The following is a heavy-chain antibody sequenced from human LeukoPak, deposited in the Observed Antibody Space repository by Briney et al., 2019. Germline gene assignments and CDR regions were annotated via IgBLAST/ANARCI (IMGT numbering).Heavy chain of an antibody. J-gene: IGHJ3*02. CDR1: GFTFSSYW. Sequence: PGGSLRLSCAASGFTFSSYWMSWVRQAPGKGLEWVANIKQDGSEKYYVDSVKGRFTISRDNAKNSLYQQMNSLRAEDTAVYYCARDVLGEGYCSSTSCYKDAFDIWGKGTMVTVSS. V-gene: IGHV3-7*01. CDR3: ARDVLGEGYCSSTSCYKDAFDI. D-gene: IGHD2-2*02. CDR2: IKQDGSEK.